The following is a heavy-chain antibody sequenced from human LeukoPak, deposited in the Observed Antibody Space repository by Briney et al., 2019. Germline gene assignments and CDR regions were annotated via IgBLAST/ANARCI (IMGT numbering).Heavy chain of an antibody. Sequence: GGSLRLSCAASGFSFTSYAMSWVRQAQGKGLEWVSAVSRSGGATYYADSVKGRFTISRDNSKSTVYLEMNSLRAEDTAVYYCAKGDNDILTGYYNSFDYWGQGTLVTVSS. CDR2: VSRSGGAT. V-gene: IGHV3-23*01. CDR1: GFSFTSYA. J-gene: IGHJ4*02. D-gene: IGHD3-9*01. CDR3: AKGDNDILTGYYNSFDY.